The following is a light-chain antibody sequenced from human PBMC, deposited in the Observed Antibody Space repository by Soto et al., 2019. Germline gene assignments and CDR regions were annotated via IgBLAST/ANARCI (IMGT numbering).Light chain of an antibody. CDR2: GNS. CDR1: SSNIGAGYD. Sequence: QSVLTQPPSVSGAPGQRVTISCTWSSSNIGAGYDVHWYQQLPGTAPKLLIYGNSNRPSGVPDRFSGSKSGTSASLAITGLQAEDEADYYCQSYDSSLSGRVFGTGTKVTVL. CDR3: QSYDSSLSGRV. V-gene: IGLV1-40*01. J-gene: IGLJ1*01.